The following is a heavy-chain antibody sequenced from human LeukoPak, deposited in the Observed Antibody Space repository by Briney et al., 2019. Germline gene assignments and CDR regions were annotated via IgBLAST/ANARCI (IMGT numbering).Heavy chain of an antibody. V-gene: IGHV1-69-2*01. Sequence: GASVKISCKVSRYTFTDYYMHWVQQAPGKGLEWMGLVDPEDGETIYAEKFQGRVTITADTSTDTAYMELSSLRSEDTAVYYCATRSYCSSTSCRGYVDYWGQGTLVTVSS. CDR1: RYTFTDYY. J-gene: IGHJ4*02. CDR2: VDPEDGET. D-gene: IGHD2-2*01. CDR3: ATRSYCSSTSCRGYVDY.